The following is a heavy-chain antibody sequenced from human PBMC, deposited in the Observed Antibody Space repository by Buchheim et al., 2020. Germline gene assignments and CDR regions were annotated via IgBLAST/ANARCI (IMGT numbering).Heavy chain of an antibody. CDR1: GFTFSSYA. Sequence: EVQLLESGGGLVQPGGSLRLSCAASGFTFSSYAMSWVRQAPGKGLEWVSAISGSGGSTYYADSVKGRFTISRDNSKNTLYLQMNSLRAEDTAVYYCAKDGKGVESKKVLRHFFDYWGQGTL. V-gene: IGHV3-23*01. J-gene: IGHJ4*02. CDR3: AKDGKGVESKKVLRHFFDY. CDR2: ISGSGGST. D-gene: IGHD3-10*01.